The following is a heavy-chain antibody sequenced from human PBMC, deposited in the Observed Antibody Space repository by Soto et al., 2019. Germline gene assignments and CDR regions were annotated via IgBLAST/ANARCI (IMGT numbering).Heavy chain of an antibody. CDR3: ARDDNYFDT. CDR2: IYSSVST. Sequence: SETLSLTCTVSGGTVSSSSYFWSWIRQPPGKGLEWIGYIYSSVSTNYNPSLKSRVTISLDTSKNQFSLKLNSVTPADTAVYYCARDDNYFDTWGQGTLVTVSS. CDR1: GGTVSSSSYF. V-gene: IGHV4-61*01. J-gene: IGHJ5*02.